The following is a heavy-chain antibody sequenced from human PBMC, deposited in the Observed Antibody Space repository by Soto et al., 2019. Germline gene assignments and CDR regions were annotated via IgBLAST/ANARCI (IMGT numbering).Heavy chain of an antibody. D-gene: IGHD3-16*01. J-gene: IGHJ3*01. CDR1: GGPFGSSA. CDR2: IIPVFDKA. CDR3: ARLRRDWGDAFDL. V-gene: IGHV1-69*01. Sequence: QVQLVQSGADVKKPGSSVKVSCKTSGGPFGSSAISWVRQAPAQGLEWMGEIIPVFDKANCAQNFQGRLTITADEPTGTVFMHLSSLRSEDTAVYFCARLRRDWGDAFDLWGLGTFVTVSS.